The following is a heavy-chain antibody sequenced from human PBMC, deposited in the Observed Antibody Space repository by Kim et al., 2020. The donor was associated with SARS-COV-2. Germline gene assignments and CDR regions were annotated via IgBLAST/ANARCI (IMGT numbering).Heavy chain of an antibody. CDR3: AKAPSSSGWAFQH. CDR2: ISSTSTYI. Sequence: GGSLRLSCVASGFTFSSHSINWVRQAPGKGLEWVSSISSTSTYIYYADSVKGRFTISRDNAKNTLYLQMNSLRADDTAVYYCAKAPSSSGWAFQHWGQGAPVT. V-gene: IGHV3-21*01. D-gene: IGHD6-19*01. CDR1: GFTFSSHS. J-gene: IGHJ1*01.